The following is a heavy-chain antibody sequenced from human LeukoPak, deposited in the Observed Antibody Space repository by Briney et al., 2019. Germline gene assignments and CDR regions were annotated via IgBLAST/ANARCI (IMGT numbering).Heavy chain of an antibody. CDR1: GGTFSSYA. D-gene: IGHD2-15*01. V-gene: IGHV1-69*13. Sequence: SVKVSCKASGGTFSSYAISWVRQAPGQRLEWMGGIIPIFGTANYAQKFQGRVTITADESTSTAYMELSSLRSEDTAVYYCARDRRGYCSGGSCLWFDPWGQGTLVTVSS. CDR3: ARDRRGYCSGGSCLWFDP. CDR2: IIPIFGTA. J-gene: IGHJ5*02.